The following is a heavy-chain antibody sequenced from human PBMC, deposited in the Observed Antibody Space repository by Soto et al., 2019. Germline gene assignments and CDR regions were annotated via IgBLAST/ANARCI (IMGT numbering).Heavy chain of an antibody. CDR2: ISYDGSNK. CDR1: DFPFVTYV. CDR3: ARVDRGGIAARPFDY. J-gene: IGHJ4*02. D-gene: IGHD6-6*01. V-gene: IGHV3-30-3*01. Sequence: ESGGGVVQPGRSLRLSCAASDFPFVTYVFHWARRAPARGLEGGAVISYDGSNKYYADSVKGRFTISRDNSKNTLYLQMNSLRAEDTAVYYCARVDRGGIAARPFDYWGQGTLVTVSS.